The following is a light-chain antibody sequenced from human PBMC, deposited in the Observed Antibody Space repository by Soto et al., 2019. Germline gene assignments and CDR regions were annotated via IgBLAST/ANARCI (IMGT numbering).Light chain of an antibody. CDR3: CSNAGSSTHV. CDR1: SSDVGSSNL. J-gene: IGLJ1*01. V-gene: IGLV2-23*02. Sequence: QSVLTQPASVSGSPGQSITFSCTGTSSDVGSSNLVSWYQQHPGKAPKLLIYEVSKRPSGVSNRFSGSKSGNTASLTISGLQAEDEDDYYCCSNAGSSTHVFGTGTKVTVL. CDR2: EVS.